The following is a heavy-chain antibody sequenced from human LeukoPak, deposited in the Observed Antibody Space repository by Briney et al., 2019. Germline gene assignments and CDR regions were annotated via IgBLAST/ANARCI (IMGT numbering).Heavy chain of an antibody. V-gene: IGHV3-48*04. CDR3: AKDRVTGTTSPGHFDY. CDR2: ISSSSSTI. J-gene: IGHJ4*02. CDR1: GFTFSTYS. D-gene: IGHD1-14*01. Sequence: GGSLRLSCAASGFTFSTYSMNWVRQAPGKGLEWVSYISSSSSTIYYADSVKGRFTISRDNSKNSLYLQMNSLRTEDTALYYCAKDRVTGTTSPGHFDYWGQGTLVTVSS.